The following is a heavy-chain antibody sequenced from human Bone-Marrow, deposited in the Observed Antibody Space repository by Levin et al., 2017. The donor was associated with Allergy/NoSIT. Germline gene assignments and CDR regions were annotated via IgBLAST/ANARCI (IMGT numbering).Heavy chain of an antibody. CDR1: GFAFSYYT. V-gene: IGHV3-23*01. D-gene: IGHD4-23*01. CDR2: IGTRTGTT. CDR3: AKDLPGGGIYFEY. Sequence: QAGGSLRLSCAASGFAFSYYTMTWVRQAPGQGREWVASIGTRTGTTNFADSVKGHFTISRDDSKNTLYLQMNSLRVEDTAVYYCAKDLPGGGIYFEYWGQETPVTVSS. J-gene: IGHJ4*02.